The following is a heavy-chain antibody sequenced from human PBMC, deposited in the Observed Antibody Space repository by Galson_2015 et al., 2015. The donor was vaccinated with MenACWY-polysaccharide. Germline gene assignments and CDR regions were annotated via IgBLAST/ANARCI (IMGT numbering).Heavy chain of an antibody. CDR3: ARESDIVVVTAIPH. CDR2: INPNSGGT. CDR1: GYTFTGYY. D-gene: IGHD2-21*02. V-gene: IGHV1-2*02. Sequence: SVKVSCKASGYTFTGYYMHWVRQAPGQGLEWMGWINPNSGGTNYAQKFQGRVTMTRDTSISTAYMELSRLRSDDTAVYYCARESDIVVVTAIPHWGQGTLVTVSS. J-gene: IGHJ1*01.